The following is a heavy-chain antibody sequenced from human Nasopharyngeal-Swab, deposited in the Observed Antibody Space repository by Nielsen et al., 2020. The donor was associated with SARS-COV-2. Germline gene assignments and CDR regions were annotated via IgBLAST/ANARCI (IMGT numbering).Heavy chain of an antibody. Sequence: WGSLRLTCAASGFTFSRYTLHWVRQAPGKGLEWVAVISYDGSNKYYADSVKGRFTISRDISKNTLYLQMNSLRAEDTAVFYCASTPLDSRGYYYAFHDWGRGTLVTVSS. CDR2: ISYDGSNK. CDR3: ASTPLDSRGYYYAFHD. J-gene: IGHJ4*02. CDR1: GFTFSRYT. D-gene: IGHD3-22*01. V-gene: IGHV3-30*04.